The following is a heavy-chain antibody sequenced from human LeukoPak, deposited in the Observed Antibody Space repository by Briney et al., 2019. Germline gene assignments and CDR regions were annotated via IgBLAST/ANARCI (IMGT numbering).Heavy chain of an antibody. D-gene: IGHD3-10*01. CDR1: GFTFSSYG. Sequence: PGGSLRLSCAASGFTFSSYGMHWVRQAPGKGLEWVAVIWYDGSNKYYADSVKGRFTISRDNSKNTLYLQMNSLRAEGTAVYYCARDKLGRGVITATIDYWGQGTLVTVSS. V-gene: IGHV3-33*01. CDR2: IWYDGSNK. CDR3: ARDKLGRGVITATIDY. J-gene: IGHJ4*02.